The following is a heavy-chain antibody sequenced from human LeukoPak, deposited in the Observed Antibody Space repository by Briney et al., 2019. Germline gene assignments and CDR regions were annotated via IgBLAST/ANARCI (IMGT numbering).Heavy chain of an antibody. D-gene: IGHD3-22*01. CDR2: IIPIFGTA. CDR1: GGTFSSYA. Sequence: VASVTASCKASGGTFSSYAISWVRQAPGQGLEWMGGIIPIFGTANYAQKFQGRVTITADESTSTAYMELSSLRSEDTAVYYCARPSRYYYDSSGYLPGYYYYGMDVWGQGTTVTVSS. V-gene: IGHV1-69*13. CDR3: ARPSRYYYDSSGYLPGYYYYGMDV. J-gene: IGHJ6*02.